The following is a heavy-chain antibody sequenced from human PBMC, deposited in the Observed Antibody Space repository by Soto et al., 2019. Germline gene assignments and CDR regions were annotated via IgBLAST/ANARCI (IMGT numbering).Heavy chain of an antibody. CDR1: GFTFSSYA. D-gene: IGHD4-17*01. J-gene: IGHJ4*02. V-gene: IGHV3-23*01. CDR3: AKVATTVVTPSYYFDY. Sequence: EVQLLESGGGLVQPGGSLRLSCAASGFTFSSYAMSWVRQAPGKGLEWVSAISGSGGSTYYADSVKGRFTISRDNSKNTLYLQMNSVRAEDTAVYYCAKVATTVVTPSYYFDYWGEGALVTVSS. CDR2: ISGSGGST.